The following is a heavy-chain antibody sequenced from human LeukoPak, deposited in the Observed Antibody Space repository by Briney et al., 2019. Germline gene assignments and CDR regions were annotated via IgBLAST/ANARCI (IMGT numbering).Heavy chain of an antibody. CDR3: ARDVGTYPYIFDY. CDR2: INHSGST. CDR1: GGSFSGYY. J-gene: IGHJ4*02. Sequence: SETLSLTCAVHGGSFSGYYWSWIRQPPGKGLEWIGEINHSGSTNYNPSLKSRVTISVDTSTNQFSLNLTSVTAADTAVYYCARDVGTYPYIFDYWGQGILVTVSS. V-gene: IGHV4-34*01. D-gene: IGHD1-26*01.